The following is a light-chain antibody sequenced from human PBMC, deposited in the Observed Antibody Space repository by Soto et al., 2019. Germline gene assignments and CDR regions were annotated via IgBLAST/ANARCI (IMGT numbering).Light chain of an antibody. V-gene: IGLV4-69*01. CDR1: TGHSNYA. Sequence: QTVVTQSPSASASLGTSVRLTCTLSTGHSNYAIAWHQQQPGEGPRHLMRLNRDGSHNKADGIPDRFSVSSSGAERYLTISSLQSEDEADYYCHTWGTGIQVFAGGTKLTVL. CDR3: HTWGTGIQV. CDR2: LNRDGSH. J-gene: IGLJ3*02.